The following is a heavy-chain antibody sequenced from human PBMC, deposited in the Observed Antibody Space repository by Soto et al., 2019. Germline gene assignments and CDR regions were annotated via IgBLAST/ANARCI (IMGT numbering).Heavy chain of an antibody. D-gene: IGHD6-13*01. J-gene: IGHJ4*02. CDR2: IGTSGSYI. CDR1: GFIFSRYS. CDR3: ARAYSSTWYVPTNFDY. Sequence: PGGSLRLSCAVSGFIFSRYSMNWVRQAPGKGLEWVSSIGTSGSYIYDTDSVKGRFTISRDNTKDSLYLQMNSLRAEDTAMYYCARAYSSTWYVPTNFDYWGQGSLVTVSS. V-gene: IGHV3-21*01.